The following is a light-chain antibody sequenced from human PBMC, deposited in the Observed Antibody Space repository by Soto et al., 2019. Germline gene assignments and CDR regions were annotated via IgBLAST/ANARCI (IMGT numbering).Light chain of an antibody. CDR3: QQYESSRT. CDR2: GAS. J-gene: IGKJ1*01. V-gene: IGKV3-20*01. Sequence: EIVLTQSPSTLSLSPGDRATLSCRASQSVSSTFLAWYQQKPGQAPRVVIYGASTRATGIPDRFSGSGSGTDFTLTISRLEPEDFAVYYCQQYESSRTFGQGTKVEMK. CDR1: QSVSSTF.